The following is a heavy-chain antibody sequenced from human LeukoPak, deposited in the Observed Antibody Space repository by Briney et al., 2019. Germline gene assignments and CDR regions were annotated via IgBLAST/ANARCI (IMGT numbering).Heavy chain of an antibody. D-gene: IGHD3-22*01. CDR1: GGSISSGGYY. Sequence: SETLSLTCTVSGGSISSGGYYWSWIRQPPGKGLEWIGYIYHSGSTYYNPSLKSRVTISVDRSKNQFSLKLSSVTAADTAVYYCARKFITMIGPAFDIWGQGTMVTVSS. V-gene: IGHV4-30-2*01. CDR2: IYHSGST. J-gene: IGHJ3*02. CDR3: ARKFITMIGPAFDI.